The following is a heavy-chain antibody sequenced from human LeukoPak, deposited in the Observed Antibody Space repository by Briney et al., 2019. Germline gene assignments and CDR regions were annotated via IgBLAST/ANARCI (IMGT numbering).Heavy chain of an antibody. V-gene: IGHV4-4*07. CDR1: GGSISSYY. CDR2: IYTSGSN. D-gene: IGHD4-17*01. CDR3: ARGGQTYGYRYYFDY. J-gene: IGHJ4*02. Sequence: ASETLSLTCTVSGGSISSYYWSWVRQPAGKGMEWLGRIYTSGSNNYNPSLKSRVTISVDTSKNQFSLKLSSVTAADTAVYYCARGGQTYGYRYYFDYWGQGTLVTVSS.